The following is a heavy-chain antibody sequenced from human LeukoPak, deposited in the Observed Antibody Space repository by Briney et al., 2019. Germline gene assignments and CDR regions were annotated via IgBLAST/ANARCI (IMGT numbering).Heavy chain of an antibody. Sequence: ASVKVSCKASGGTFSSYAISWVRQAPGQGLEWMGRIIPILGIANYAQKFQGRVTITADKSTSTAYMELSSLRSEDTAVYYCAGHGSGSRTIDYWGQGTLVTVSS. CDR3: AGHGSGSRTIDY. D-gene: IGHD3-10*01. V-gene: IGHV1-69*04. J-gene: IGHJ4*02. CDR2: IIPILGIA. CDR1: GGTFSSYA.